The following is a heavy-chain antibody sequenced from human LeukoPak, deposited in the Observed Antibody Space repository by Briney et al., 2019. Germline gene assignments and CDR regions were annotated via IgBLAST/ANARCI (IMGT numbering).Heavy chain of an antibody. Sequence: SETLSLTCTVSGGSISSSSYYWGWIRQPPGKGLEWIGSIYYSGSTYYNPSLKSRVTISVDTSKNQFSLKLSSVTAADTAVYYCARQGARSYSSGYPQYWFDPWGQGTLVTVSS. V-gene: IGHV4-39*01. CDR3: ARQGARSYSSGYPQYWFDP. CDR2: IYYSGST. J-gene: IGHJ5*02. CDR1: GGSISSSSYY. D-gene: IGHD3-22*01.